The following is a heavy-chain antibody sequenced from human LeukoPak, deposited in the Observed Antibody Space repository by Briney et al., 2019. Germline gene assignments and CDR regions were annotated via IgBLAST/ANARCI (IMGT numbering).Heavy chain of an antibody. CDR1: GYSISSGYY. CDR2: IYHSGST. V-gene: IGHV4-38-2*02. Sequence: SQTLSLTCTVSGYSISSGYYWGWIRQPPGKGLEWIGSIYHSGSTYYNPSLKSRVTISVDTSKNQFSLKLSSVTAADTAVYYCARGTGWYDPWGQGTLVTVSS. CDR3: ARGTGWYDP. J-gene: IGHJ5*02.